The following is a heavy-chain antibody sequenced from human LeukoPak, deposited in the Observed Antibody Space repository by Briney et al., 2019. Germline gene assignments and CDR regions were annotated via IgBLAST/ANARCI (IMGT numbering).Heavy chain of an antibody. CDR1: GYSFSNYL. D-gene: IGHD4-17*01. J-gene: IGHJ3*02. CDR3: ARRTTVTKDAFDI. Sequence: GESLKISCKASGYSFSNYLLGWVRQMPGKGLEWMGIIYPGDSDTTYSPSFQGQVIISADKSITTAFLQWSSLEASDTAIYYCARRTTVTKDAFDIWGQGTMVTVSS. CDR2: IYPGDSDT. V-gene: IGHV5-51*01.